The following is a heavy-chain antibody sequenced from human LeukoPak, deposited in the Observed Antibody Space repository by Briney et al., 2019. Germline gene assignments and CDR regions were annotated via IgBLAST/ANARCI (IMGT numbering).Heavy chain of an antibody. V-gene: IGHV4-59*08. CDR1: SGSISTYY. CDR2: IYYSGNT. Sequence: SETLSLTCTVSSGSISTYYWSWIRQPPGKGLEWIGFIYYSGNTNYNPSLKSRVTVSVDTSKNQFSLKLSSVTAADTAVYRCARNIGGSGSHDAFDIWGQGTMVHVSS. J-gene: IGHJ3*02. CDR3: ARNIGGSGSHDAFDI. D-gene: IGHD3-10*01.